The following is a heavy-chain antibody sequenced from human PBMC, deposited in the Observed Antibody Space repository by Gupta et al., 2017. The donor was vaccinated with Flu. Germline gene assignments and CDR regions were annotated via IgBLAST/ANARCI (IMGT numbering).Heavy chain of an antibody. CDR1: GFTFRSFE. V-gene: IGHV3-48*03. Sequence: EVQLVESGGDLVQPGGSLRLSCEASGFTFRSFEMNWVRQAPGKGLEWISYMTASGSKTYYADSVKGRFTISRDNANNSLFLQMDSLRAEDTAVYYCARDFPYLGVLMAGAFDVWGQGTVVTVSS. CDR3: ARDFPYLGVLMAGAFDV. D-gene: IGHD2-8*01. J-gene: IGHJ3*01. CDR2: MTASGSKT.